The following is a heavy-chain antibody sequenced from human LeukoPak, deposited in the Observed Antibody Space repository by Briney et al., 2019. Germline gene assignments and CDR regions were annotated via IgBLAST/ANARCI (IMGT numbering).Heavy chain of an antibody. CDR2: ISWNSGSI. D-gene: IGHD4-11*01. CDR1: GFTFDDYA. CDR3: AKENSNYAYFDY. Sequence: GGSLRLSCAASGFTFDDYAMHWVRQAPGKGLEWVSGISWNSGSIGYADSVKGRFTISRDNAKNSLYLQMNSLRAEDMALHYCAKENSNYAYFDYWGQGTLVTVSS. V-gene: IGHV3-9*03. J-gene: IGHJ4*02.